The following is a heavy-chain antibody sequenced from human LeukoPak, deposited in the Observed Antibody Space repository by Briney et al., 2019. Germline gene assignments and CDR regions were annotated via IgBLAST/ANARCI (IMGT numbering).Heavy chain of an antibody. CDR3: TTGVGDIVVVPAGMDV. Sequence: PGGSLRLSCAASGFTFSSYSMNWVRQAPGKGLEWVGFIRSKAYGGTTEYAASVKGRFTISRDDSKSIAYLQMNSLKTEDTAVYYCTTGVGDIVVVPAGMDVWGKGTTVTVSS. D-gene: IGHD2-2*01. CDR1: GFTFSSYS. J-gene: IGHJ6*04. CDR2: IRSKAYGGTT. V-gene: IGHV3-49*04.